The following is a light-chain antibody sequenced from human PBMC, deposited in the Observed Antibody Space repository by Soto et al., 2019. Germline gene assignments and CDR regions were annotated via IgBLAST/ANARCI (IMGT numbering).Light chain of an antibody. J-gene: IGLJ1*01. V-gene: IGLV2-14*02. Sequence: QSALTQPASVSGSPGQSITISCTGTSSDVGSYNLVSWYQQHPGKAPKLMIYEGNKRPSGVSNRFSASKSGNTASLTISGLQAEDEADYYCSSYTSSSLYVFGTGTKVTVL. CDR3: SSYTSSSLYV. CDR2: EGN. CDR1: SSDVGSYNL.